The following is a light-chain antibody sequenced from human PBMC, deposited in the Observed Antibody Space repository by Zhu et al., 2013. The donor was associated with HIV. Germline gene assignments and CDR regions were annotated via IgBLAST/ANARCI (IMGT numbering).Light chain of an antibody. CDR1: QSVRSS. J-gene: IGKJ1*01. CDR3: LHYGGNSQWT. V-gene: IGKV3-11*01. Sequence: EIVLTQSPATLSLSPGERATLSCRASQSVRSSLAWYQHKPGQAPRLLIYGASNRATGIAARFTGSGSGTDFTLTISSLQPDDFVSYFCLHYGGNSQWTFGQGTKVDFK. CDR2: GAS.